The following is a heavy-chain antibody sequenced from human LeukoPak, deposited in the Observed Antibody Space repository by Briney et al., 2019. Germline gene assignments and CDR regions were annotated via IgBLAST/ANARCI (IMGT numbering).Heavy chain of an antibody. J-gene: IGHJ6*03. CDR3: AKDPSGSYAYYYYMDV. V-gene: IGHV3-23*01. D-gene: IGHD1-26*01. Sequence: GGSLRLSCAASGFTFSTYAMSWVRQAPEKGLEWVSAISGIGTSTYYADSVKGRFTISRDNSKNTLYLQMNHLRAEDTAVYYCAKDPSGSYAYYYYMDVWGKGTTVTVSS. CDR2: ISGIGTST. CDR1: GFTFSTYA.